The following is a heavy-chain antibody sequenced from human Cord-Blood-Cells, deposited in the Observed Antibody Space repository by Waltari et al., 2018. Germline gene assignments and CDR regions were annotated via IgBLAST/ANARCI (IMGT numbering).Heavy chain of an antibody. D-gene: IGHD7-27*01. CDR2: IYYSGTT. J-gene: IGHJ4*02. CDR3: ARRARLTGENY. CDR1: GGAISSSSYY. V-gene: IGHV4-39*01. Sequence: QLQLQESGSGLVKPSETLSLTCTVSGGAISSSSYYWGWIRQPPGKGLEWVGSIYYSGTTYSHPSLKSRVTISIDTSKNQVSLKLSSVTAADTAVYYWARRARLTGENYWGQGTLVTVSS.